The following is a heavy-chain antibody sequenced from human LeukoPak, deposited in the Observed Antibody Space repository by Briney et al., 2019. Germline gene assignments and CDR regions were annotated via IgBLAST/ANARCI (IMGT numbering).Heavy chain of an antibody. V-gene: IGHV5-51*01. CDR3: ARRGHFADSSGRYLAFDI. Sequence: GESLRISCKVSADDFTRWWVAWVRQMPGKGLEFMAIIYPGDSDTKYSPSFQGHVTISTDNSINTAYLQWSSLKASDTAMYYCARRGHFADSSGRYLAFDIWGQGTMVTVSS. D-gene: IGHD3-22*01. CDR2: IYPGDSDT. J-gene: IGHJ3*02. CDR1: ADDFTRWW.